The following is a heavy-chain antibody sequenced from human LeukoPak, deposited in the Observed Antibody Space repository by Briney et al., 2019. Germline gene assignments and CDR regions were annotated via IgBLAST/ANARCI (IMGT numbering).Heavy chain of an antibody. D-gene: IGHD3-10*01. CDR2: IYTSGST. CDR3: ARDARGITMVRGAQGPYYFDY. Sequence: SETLSLTCTVSGGSISSYYWSWIRQPAGKGLEWIGRIYTSGSTNYNPSLKSRVTMSVDTSKNQFSLKLSSVTAADTAVYHCARDARGITMVRGAQGPYYFDYWGQGTLVTVSS. CDR1: GGSISSYY. J-gene: IGHJ4*02. V-gene: IGHV4-4*07.